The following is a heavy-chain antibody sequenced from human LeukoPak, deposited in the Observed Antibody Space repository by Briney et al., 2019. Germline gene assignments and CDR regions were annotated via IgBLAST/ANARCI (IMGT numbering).Heavy chain of an antibody. D-gene: IGHD2-15*01. J-gene: IGHJ2*01. V-gene: IGHV3-23*01. CDR2: STGSSHWT. Sequence: GGSVRLFCGASGFPVSTYVMTWVRQAPGKGLEWGSGSTGSSHWTYYADPVKGRFTISRDNSNNTLHLQIKSLRAEDTAIYYCAGYLVSLVAAYFDFGGRGTLVTVSS. CDR3: AGYLVSLVAAYFDF. CDR1: GFPVSTYV.